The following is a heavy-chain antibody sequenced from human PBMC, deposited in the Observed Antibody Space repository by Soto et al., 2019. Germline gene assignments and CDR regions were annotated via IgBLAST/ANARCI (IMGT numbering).Heavy chain of an antibody. J-gene: IGHJ6*02. Sequence: ASVKVSCKASCYSFTSYGIGWARQAPGQGLEWMGWINAYNGNTNYAQNLQGRLTLTTDTSTTTAYMELRSLRSNDTAIYYCAMVDVYVTPSPQDVWGQGTTVTVSS. D-gene: IGHD3-16*01. CDR1: CYSFTSYG. CDR3: AMVDVYVTPSPQDV. V-gene: IGHV1-18*01. CDR2: INAYNGNT.